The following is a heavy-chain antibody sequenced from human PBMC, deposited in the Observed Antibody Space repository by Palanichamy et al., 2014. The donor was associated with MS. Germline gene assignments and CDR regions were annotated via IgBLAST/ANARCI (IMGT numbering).Heavy chain of an antibody. CDR2: FYTSGST. Sequence: QVQLQESGPGLVKPSETLSLTRTVSGGSVSSYYWSWIRQPAEKGLEWIGRFYTSGSTNYNPSLKSRVTMSVDTSKNQFSLKLSSVTAADTAVYYCARVVSGSYYACDSWGQGTLVTVSS. V-gene: IGHV4-4*07. CDR3: ARVVSGSYYACDS. D-gene: IGHD1-26*01. CDR1: GGSVSSYY. J-gene: IGHJ5*01.